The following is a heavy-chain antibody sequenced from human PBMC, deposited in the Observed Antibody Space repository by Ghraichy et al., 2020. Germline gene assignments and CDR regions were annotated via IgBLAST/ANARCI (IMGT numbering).Heavy chain of an antibody. V-gene: IGHV3-72*01. CDR3: ATRIAVARGEDY. J-gene: IGHJ4*02. Sequence: VGSLRLSCAASGFTFSDHYVDWVRQAPGKGLECVGRSRNKRNGYTKEYAASVEGRFTISRDDSKSSVYLQMNSLKTEDTAVYYCATRIAVARGEDYWGQGTLVTVSS. CDR2: SRNKRNGYTK. D-gene: IGHD6-19*01. CDR1: GFTFSDHY.